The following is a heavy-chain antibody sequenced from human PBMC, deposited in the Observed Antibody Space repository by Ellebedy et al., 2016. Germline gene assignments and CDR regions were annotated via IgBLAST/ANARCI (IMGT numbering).Heavy chain of an antibody. J-gene: IGHJ5*02. Sequence: GGSLRLSCAASGFTFSSYAMSWVRQAPGKGLEWVANIKQDGSEKYYVDSVKGRFTISRDNARNSLFLQMNSLRADDTAFYHCARVAVSPDNWFDPWGQGTLVTVSS. CDR1: GFTFSSYA. CDR3: ARVAVSPDNWFDP. V-gene: IGHV3-7*03. D-gene: IGHD4-17*01. CDR2: IKQDGSEK.